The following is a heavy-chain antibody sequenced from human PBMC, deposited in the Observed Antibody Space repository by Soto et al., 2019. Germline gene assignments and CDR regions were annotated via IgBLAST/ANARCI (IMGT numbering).Heavy chain of an antibody. CDR3: ARISDCSGGSCYEYYYYYMDV. D-gene: IGHD2-15*01. J-gene: IGHJ6*03. Sequence: GGSLRLSCAASGFTFDDYGMSWVRQAPGKGLEWVSGINWNGGSTGYADSVKGRFTISRDNAKNSLYLQMNSLRAEDTALYHCARISDCSGGSCYEYYYYYMDVWGKGTTVTVSS. V-gene: IGHV3-20*01. CDR2: INWNGGST. CDR1: GFTFDDYG.